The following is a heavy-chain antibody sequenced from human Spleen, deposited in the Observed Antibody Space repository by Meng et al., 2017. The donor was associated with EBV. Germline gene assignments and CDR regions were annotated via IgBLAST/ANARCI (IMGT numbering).Heavy chain of an antibody. CDR3: ARDLRTGLDAFDI. CDR1: GFSFSTYA. J-gene: IGHJ3*02. CDR2: ITGTGDNI. D-gene: IGHD3/OR15-3a*01. Sequence: EVKLVESGGGVVQPGGSLRLSCAASGFSFSTYAMSWVRQAPEKGLEWVSAITGTGDNIYYTDSVKGRFTISRDNSKNTLYLQMNSLRAEDTAVYYCARDLRTGLDAFDIWGQGTMVTVSS. V-gene: IGHV3-23*04.